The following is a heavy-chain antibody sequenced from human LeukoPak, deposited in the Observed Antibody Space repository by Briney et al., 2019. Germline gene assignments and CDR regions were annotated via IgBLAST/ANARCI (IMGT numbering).Heavy chain of an antibody. V-gene: IGHV4-61*02. CDR1: GGSISSGSYY. Sequence: SQTLSLTCTVSGGSISSGSYYWSWNRQPAGKGLEWIGRIYTSGSTNYNPSLKSRVTISVDTSKNQFSLKLSSVTAADTAVYYCARDSLPYYYHSSGQFDPWGQGTLVTVSS. J-gene: IGHJ5*02. CDR2: IYTSGST. D-gene: IGHD3-22*01. CDR3: ARDSLPYYYHSSGQFDP.